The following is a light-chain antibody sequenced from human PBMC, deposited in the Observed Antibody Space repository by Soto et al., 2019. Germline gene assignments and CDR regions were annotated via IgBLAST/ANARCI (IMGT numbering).Light chain of an antibody. CDR2: GAS. V-gene: IGKV3-20*01. CDR1: QSVSSH. CDR3: QQYGSSGT. J-gene: IGKJ1*01. Sequence: EIVLTHSPATLSLSPWEGADLSCRASQSVSSHLAWYQQKPGQAPRLVIYGASSRATGIPDRFSGSGSGTDFTLTISRLEPEDFAVYYCQQYGSSGTFGQGTKVDIK.